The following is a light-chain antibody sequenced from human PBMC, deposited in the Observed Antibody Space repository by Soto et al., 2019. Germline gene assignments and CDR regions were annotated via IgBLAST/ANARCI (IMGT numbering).Light chain of an antibody. CDR1: RGVSSEY. V-gene: IGKV3-20*01. CDR2: GAS. CDR3: QQYANSLIT. Sequence: EIRLTQSPGTLSLSQGERATLSCRASRGVSSEYLAWYQQRPGQAPRLLFYGASSRATGIPDRFSGSGSGTDFTLTISRLQPEDFALYYCQQYANSLITFGQGTILDIK. J-gene: IGKJ5*01.